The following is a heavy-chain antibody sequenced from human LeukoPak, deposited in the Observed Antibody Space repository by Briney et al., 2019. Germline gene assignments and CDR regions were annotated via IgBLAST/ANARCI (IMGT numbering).Heavy chain of an antibody. V-gene: IGHV1-2*06. D-gene: IGHD5-18*01. Sequence: ASVKLSCKAFGYAFTDYYIHWVRQDPGQGLEWMGRINPHSGDTAFSQKFQGRVTMTRDTSISTGFMELSRLRSDDTAVYYCAREGFSGYRSAYYYNGMDVWGQGTTVTVS. CDR3: AREGFSGYRSAYYYNGMDV. CDR2: INPHSGDT. J-gene: IGHJ6*02. CDR1: GYAFTDYY.